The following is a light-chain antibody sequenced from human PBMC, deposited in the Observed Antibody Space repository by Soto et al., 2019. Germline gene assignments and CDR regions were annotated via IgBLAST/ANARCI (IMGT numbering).Light chain of an antibody. Sequence: EVVLTQSPGTLSLSPGERATLSCRASQSVSSSYLAWYQQKPGQAPRLLIYDASNRATGIPARFSGSGSGTDFTLTISSLEPEDFAVYYCQQRSNWFLTFGQGTRLEIK. CDR1: QSVSSSY. V-gene: IGKV3-11*01. J-gene: IGKJ5*01. CDR2: DAS. CDR3: QQRSNWFLT.